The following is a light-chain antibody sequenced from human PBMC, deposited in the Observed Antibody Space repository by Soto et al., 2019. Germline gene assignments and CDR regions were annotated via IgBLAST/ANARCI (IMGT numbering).Light chain of an antibody. V-gene: IGKV1-39*01. CDR2: GAS. J-gene: IGKJ1*01. Sequence: DIQMTQPPSSLSGSVGDRVTITCGAGQTISTCLNWYQQTPGKAPKLLIHGASSVQSGVPSRFSRSASGTDFPLTISRMQPEDSATYYCQQSYSTPTFGQGTQVDI. CDR3: QQSYSTPT. CDR1: QTISTC.